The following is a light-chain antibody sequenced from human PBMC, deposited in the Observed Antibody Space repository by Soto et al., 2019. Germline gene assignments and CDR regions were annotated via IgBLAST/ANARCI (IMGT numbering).Light chain of an antibody. CDR3: QQYAKSPLT. CDR1: QSVGSN. J-gene: IGKJ4*01. V-gene: IGKV3-15*01. CDR2: GAS. Sequence: EIVMTQSPATLSVSPGERASLSCRASQSVGSNLAWYQQTAGQAPRLLIYGASTRATGIPARFSGSGSGTEFTITISSLQSEDLAVYYCQQYAKSPLTFGGGTKVEIK.